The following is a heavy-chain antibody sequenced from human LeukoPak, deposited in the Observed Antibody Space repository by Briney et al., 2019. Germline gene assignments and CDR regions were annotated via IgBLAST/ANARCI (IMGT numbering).Heavy chain of an antibody. CDR3: TRQDCSGGACSYVDY. CDR1: GXTLSDSV. V-gene: IGHV3-73*01. CDR2: IRSKANNYAT. Sequence: GGSLRLSCEASGXTLSDSVMHWVRQASGKGLEWVGRIRSKANNYATAYAASVKGRFTISRDDSKNTAYLQMNSLKTEDTAVYYCTRQDCSGGACSYVDYWGQGTLVTVSS. J-gene: IGHJ4*02. D-gene: IGHD2-15*01.